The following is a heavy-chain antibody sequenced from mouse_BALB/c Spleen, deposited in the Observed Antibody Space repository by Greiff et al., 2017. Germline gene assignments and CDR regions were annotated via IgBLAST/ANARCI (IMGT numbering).Heavy chain of an antibody. CDR1: GFNIKDTY. Sequence: VQLQQSGAELVKPGASVKLSCTASGFNIKDTYMHWVKQRPGQGLEWIGRIDPSNGNTKYDPKFQGKATITADTSSNTAYLQLSSLTSADTSVYYCADGNGYAMDYWGQGTTVTVSS. J-gene: IGHJ4*01. D-gene: IGHD2-1*01. CDR3: ADGNGYAMDY. V-gene: IGHV14-3*02. CDR2: IDPSNGNT.